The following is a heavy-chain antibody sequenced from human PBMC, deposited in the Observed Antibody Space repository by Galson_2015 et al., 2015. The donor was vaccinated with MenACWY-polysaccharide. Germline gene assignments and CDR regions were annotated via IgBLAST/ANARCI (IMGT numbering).Heavy chain of an antibody. J-gene: IGHJ4*02. CDR1: GFTFSDYY. Sequence: SLRLSCAASGFTFSDYYMSWIRQAPGKGLECISHISSSSGIIYYADSVKGRFTISRDNAKNSLYPQMNSLRAEDTAVYYCASAGCLSNSCYPSDYWGQGTLVTVSS. CDR2: ISSSSGII. CDR3: ASAGCLSNSCYPSDY. V-gene: IGHV3-11*04. D-gene: IGHD2-2*01.